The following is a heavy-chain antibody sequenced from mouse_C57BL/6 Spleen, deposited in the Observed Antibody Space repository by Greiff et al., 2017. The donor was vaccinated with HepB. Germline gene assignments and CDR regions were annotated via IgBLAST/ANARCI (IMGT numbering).Heavy chain of an antibody. CDR1: GYTFTSYW. D-gene: IGHD1-1*01. Sequence: QVQLKQPGAELVMPGASVKLSCKASGYTFTSYWMHWVKQRPGQGLEWIGEIDPSDSYTNYNQKFKGKSTLTVDKSSSTAYMQLSSLTSEDSAVFYCARCYGSSHSWFAYWGQGTLVTVSA. J-gene: IGHJ3*01. CDR2: IDPSDSYT. CDR3: ARCYGSSHSWFAY. V-gene: IGHV1-69*01.